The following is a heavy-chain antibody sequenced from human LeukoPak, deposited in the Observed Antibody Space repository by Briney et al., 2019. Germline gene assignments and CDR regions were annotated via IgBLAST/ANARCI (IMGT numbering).Heavy chain of an antibody. CDR3: ARDKGSSYLSSFGY. CDR2: ISSSSYI. D-gene: IGHD6-6*01. J-gene: IGHJ4*02. V-gene: IGHV3-21*01. CDR1: GFTFSSYS. Sequence: GGSLRLSCAASGFTFSSYSMNWVRQAPGKGLEWVSSISSSSYIYYADSVKGRFTISRDNSKNTLYLQMNSLRAADTAVYYCARDKGSSYLSSFGYWGQGTLVTVSS.